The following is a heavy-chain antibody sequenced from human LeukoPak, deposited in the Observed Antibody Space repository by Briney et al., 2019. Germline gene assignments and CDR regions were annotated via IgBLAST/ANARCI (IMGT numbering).Heavy chain of an antibody. J-gene: IGHJ4*02. D-gene: IGHD5-12*01. Sequence: SETLSLTCTVSGGSISSGSYYWSWIRQPAGKGLEWIGRIYTSGSTNYNPSLKSRVTISVDTSKNQFSLKLSSVTAADTAMYYCAKSNGYGLIDYWGQGTLVTVSS. CDR3: AKSNGYGLIDY. CDR1: GGSISSGSYY. CDR2: IYTSGST. V-gene: IGHV4-61*02.